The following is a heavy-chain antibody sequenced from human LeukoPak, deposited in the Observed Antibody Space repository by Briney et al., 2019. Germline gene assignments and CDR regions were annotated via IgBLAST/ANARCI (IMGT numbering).Heavy chain of an antibody. V-gene: IGHV4-39*07. CDR1: GGSISSSSYY. J-gene: IGHJ5*02. CDR2: IYYSGST. Sequence: PSETLSLTCTVSGGSISSSSYYWGWIRQPPGKGLEWIGSIYYSGSTYYNPSLKSRVTISVDTSKNQFSLKLSSVTAADTAVYYCARRITGTTFGLGPWGQGTLVTVSS. D-gene: IGHD1-20*01. CDR3: ARRITGTTFGLGP.